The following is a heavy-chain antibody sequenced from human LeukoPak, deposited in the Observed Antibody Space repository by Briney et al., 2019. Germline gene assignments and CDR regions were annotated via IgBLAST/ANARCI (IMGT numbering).Heavy chain of an antibody. V-gene: IGHV1-18*01. CDR1: GYTFTTYG. J-gene: IGHJ4*02. CDR2: ISPYNGNT. CDR3: AREVITGTTHIDY. D-gene: IGHD1-7*01. Sequence: GASVKVSCKASGYTFTTYGISWVRQAPGQGLEWMGWISPYNGNTNYAQKLQGRVTITRDTSASTAYMELSSLRSEDTAVYYCAREVITGTTHIDYWGQGTLVTVSS.